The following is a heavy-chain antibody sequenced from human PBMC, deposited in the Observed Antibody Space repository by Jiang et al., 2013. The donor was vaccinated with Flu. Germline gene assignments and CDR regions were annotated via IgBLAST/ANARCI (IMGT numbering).Heavy chain of an antibody. Sequence: PGLVKPSQTLSLTCSISGDSIESRDYYWNWLRLPAGKGLEWIGRVFASGTTDYNPSLQSRIIMSIATSKTEFSLNLWSVTAADAAIYFCARGTSGGYGSGSYGWFDSWGQGTLVTVSS. D-gene: IGHD3-10*01. V-gene: IGHV4-61*02. CDR3: ARGTSGGYGSGSYGWFDS. J-gene: IGHJ5*01. CDR1: GDSIESRDYY. CDR2: VFASGTT.